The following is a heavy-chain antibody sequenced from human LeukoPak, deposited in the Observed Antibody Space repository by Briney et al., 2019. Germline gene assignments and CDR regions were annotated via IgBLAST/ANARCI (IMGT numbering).Heavy chain of an antibody. Sequence: GGSLRLSCAASGFTFSTFGMHWVRQAPGKGLEWFAFIGNDGSNKYYVDSVKGRFTITRDNSKNTLYLQMNTLRAEDTAVYHCAAHQGYCSGGGCGPYWGQGTQVTVSS. CDR1: GFTFSTFG. CDR3: AAHQGYCSGGGCGPY. V-gene: IGHV3-30*02. J-gene: IGHJ4*02. CDR2: IGNDGSNK. D-gene: IGHD2-15*01.